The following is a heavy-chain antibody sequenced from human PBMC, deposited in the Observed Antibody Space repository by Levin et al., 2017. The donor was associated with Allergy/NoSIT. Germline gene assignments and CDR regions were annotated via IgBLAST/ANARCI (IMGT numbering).Heavy chain of an antibody. J-gene: IGHJ4*02. V-gene: IGHV1-2*02. D-gene: IGHD3-10*01. Sequence: PAASVKVSCKASGYTFTDYFLHWIRQAPGQGPEWMGWINPNTGGTSYAKKFQGRVTMTRDTSISAAYMELRRLRSDDTAYYYCAKDRVGGRVPSLHPWPDWGQGSLVTVSS. CDR1: GYTFTDYF. CDR3: AKDRVGGRVPSLHPWPD. CDR2: INPNTGGT.